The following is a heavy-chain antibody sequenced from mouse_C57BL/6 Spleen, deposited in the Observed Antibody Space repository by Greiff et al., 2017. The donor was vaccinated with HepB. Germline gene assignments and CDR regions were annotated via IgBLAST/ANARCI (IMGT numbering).Heavy chain of an antibody. J-gene: IGHJ3*01. V-gene: IGHV5-9-1*02. CDR3: TRDPYDGGWFAY. CDR2: ISSGGDYI. CDR1: GFTFSSYA. D-gene: IGHD2-3*01. Sequence: EVQLVESGEGLVKPGGSLKLSCAASGFTFSSYAMSWVRQTPEKRLEWVAYISSGGDYIYYADTVKGRFTISRDNARNTLYLQMSSLKSEDTAMYYCTRDPYDGGWFAYWGQGTLVTVSA.